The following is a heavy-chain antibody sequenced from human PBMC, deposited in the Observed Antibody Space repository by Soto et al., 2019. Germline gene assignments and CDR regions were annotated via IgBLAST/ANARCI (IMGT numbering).Heavy chain of an antibody. Sequence: PAGSLTLSCAASGFTFSSYGMHWVRHAPGKGLEWVAVISYDGSNKYYADSVKGRSTSSRDNSKNTLYLQMNSLRAEDTAVYYCAKDISPNDYGDYSSRYYYYGMDVWGQGTTVTVSS. D-gene: IGHD4-17*01. CDR1: GFTFSSYG. J-gene: IGHJ6*02. V-gene: IGHV3-30*18. CDR2: ISYDGSNK. CDR3: AKDISPNDYGDYSSRYYYYGMDV.